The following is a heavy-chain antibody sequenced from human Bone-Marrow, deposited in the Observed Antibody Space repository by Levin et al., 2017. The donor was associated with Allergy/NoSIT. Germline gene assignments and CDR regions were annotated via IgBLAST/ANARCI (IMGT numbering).Heavy chain of an antibody. D-gene: IGHD2-15*01. J-gene: IGHJ5*02. V-gene: IGHV4-30-4*01. CDR2: VYYNGKT. Sequence: SETLSLTCSVSGGSVSSDEYYWSWIRQPPGKGLEWIGYVYYNGKTSYNSSLESRLTIPVDTSKNQFSLNVRSLPAADTAVYYCARGGGAHWFDPWGQGTLVAVSS. CDR3: ARGGGAHWFDP. CDR1: GGSVSSDEYY.